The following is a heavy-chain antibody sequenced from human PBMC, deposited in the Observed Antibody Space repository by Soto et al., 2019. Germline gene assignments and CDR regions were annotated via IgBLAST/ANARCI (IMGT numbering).Heavy chain of an antibody. V-gene: IGHV3-30-3*01. CDR2: ISPDGSNA. CDR1: GSTFSSYD. J-gene: IGHJ3*02. CDR3: VRGPSHGAFDI. Sequence: GGSLRLSCAASGSTFSSYDIHWVRQAPGKGLEWVAHISPDGSNAYYADSVKGRFTISRDNARNTVYLQVNSLRPEDAAVYHCVRGPSHGAFDIWGQGTLVTVSS.